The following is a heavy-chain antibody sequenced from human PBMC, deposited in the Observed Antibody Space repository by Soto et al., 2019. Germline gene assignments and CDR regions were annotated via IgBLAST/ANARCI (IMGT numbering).Heavy chain of an antibody. CDR2: IYYSGST. Sequence: SETLSLTCTVSGGSISSGGYYWSWIRQHPGKGLEWIGYIYYSGSTYYNPSLKSRVTISVDTSKNQFSLKLSSVTAADTAVYYCARVWFGELQRADYWGQGTLVTVSS. V-gene: IGHV4-30-4*08. CDR3: ARVWFGELQRADY. D-gene: IGHD3-10*01. J-gene: IGHJ4*02. CDR1: GGSISSGGYY.